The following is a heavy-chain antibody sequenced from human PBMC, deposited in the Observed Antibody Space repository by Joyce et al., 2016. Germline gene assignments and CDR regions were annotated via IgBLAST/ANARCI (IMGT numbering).Heavy chain of an antibody. Sequence: EVQLVESGGDLVQPGGSLRLSCAASGFTFSVYWMDWVRQAPGKGLEWVATIKQDGSETYYVDAVEGRFTISRDNAKNSLYLQMDSLTADDTAVYYCARDVRFGYFDYWGQGTLVLVSS. CDR3: ARDVRFGYFDY. CDR2: IKQDGSET. D-gene: IGHD3-16*01. J-gene: IGHJ4*02. V-gene: IGHV3-7*01. CDR1: GFTFSVYW.